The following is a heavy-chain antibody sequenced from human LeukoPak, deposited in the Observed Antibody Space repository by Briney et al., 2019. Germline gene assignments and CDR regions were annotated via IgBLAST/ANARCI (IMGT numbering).Heavy chain of an antibody. CDR2: ISSSGNTV. CDR1: GFTFSDYD. V-gene: IGHV3-11*04. D-gene: IGHD1-26*01. Sequence: GGSLRLSCVVSGFTFSDYDMTWIRQAPGKGLEWVSHISSSGNTVYYAHSVKGRFTISRDNAKNTLYLQMNSLRAEDTAVYYRARDKTYSGSYGGVDYWGQGTLVTVSS. CDR3: ARDKTYSGSYGGVDY. J-gene: IGHJ4*02.